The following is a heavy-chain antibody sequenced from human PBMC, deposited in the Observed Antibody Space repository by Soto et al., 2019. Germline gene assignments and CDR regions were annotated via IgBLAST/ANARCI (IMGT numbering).Heavy chain of an antibody. CDR3: ARGRDDAFYNYYGMDV. V-gene: IGHV6-1*01. J-gene: IGHJ6*02. Sequence: SPTLSLTCAISEDNVSSNSAAWNCIRQSPSRGLEWLGRTYYRSKWYNDYAVSVKSRITINPDTSKNQFSLQLNSVTPEDTAVYYCARGRDDAFYNYYGMDVWGQGTTVTVSS. CDR2: TYYRSKWYN. CDR1: EDNVSSNSAA. D-gene: IGHD1-1*01.